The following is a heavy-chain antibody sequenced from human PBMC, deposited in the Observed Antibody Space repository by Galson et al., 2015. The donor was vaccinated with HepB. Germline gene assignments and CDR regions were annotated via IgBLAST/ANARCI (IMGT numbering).Heavy chain of an antibody. CDR2: ISHSSNTI. D-gene: IGHD3-10*01. CDR3: ARGITMVRGVITRVWYFDL. CDR1: GFTFSNYA. V-gene: IGHV3-48*01. Sequence: SLRLSCAASGFTFSNYAMNWVRQAPGKGLEWVSYISHSSNTIYYADSVKGRFTISRDNAKNSLYLQMNSLRAEDTAVYYCARGITMVRGVITRVWYFDLWGRGTLVTVSS. J-gene: IGHJ2*01.